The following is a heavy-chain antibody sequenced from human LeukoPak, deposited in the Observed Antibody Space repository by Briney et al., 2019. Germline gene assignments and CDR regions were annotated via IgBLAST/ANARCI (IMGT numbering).Heavy chain of an antibody. J-gene: IGHJ6*03. CDR1: GYSISSGYY. D-gene: IGHD3-16*01. V-gene: IGHV4-38-2*01. CDR3: ARQGGSNSPYYYYYMDV. CDR2: IYHSGST. Sequence: PSETLSLTCGVSGYSISSGYYWGWFRQPPGKGLEWIGCIYHSGSTYNNPSHKSRVTISVDTSKNQFSLRLSSVTAADTAVYYCARQGGSNSPYYYYYMDVWGKGTTVTVSS.